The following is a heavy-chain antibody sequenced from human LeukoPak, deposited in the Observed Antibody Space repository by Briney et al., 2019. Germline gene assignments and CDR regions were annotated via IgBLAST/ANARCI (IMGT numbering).Heavy chain of an antibody. CDR3: ARGRDIAAAGPPDPGKRSASDY. V-gene: IGHV3-30*03. CDR2: ISYDGSNK. D-gene: IGHD6-13*01. J-gene: IGHJ4*02. CDR1: GFTFSSYG. Sequence: GGSLRLSCAASGFTFSSYGMHWVRQAPGKGLEWVAVISYDGSNKYYADSVKGRFTISRDNSKNTLYLQMNSLRAEDTAVYYCARGRDIAAAGPPDPGKRSASDYWGQGALVTVSS.